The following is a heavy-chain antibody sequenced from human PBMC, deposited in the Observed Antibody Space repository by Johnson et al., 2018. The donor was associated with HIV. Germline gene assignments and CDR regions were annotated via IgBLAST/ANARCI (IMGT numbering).Heavy chain of an antibody. J-gene: IGHJ3*02. CDR3: ARTLGFGTEDAFDI. V-gene: IGHV3-43D*03. CDR1: GFTFDDYA. D-gene: IGHD3-10*01. CDR2: ISWDGGST. Sequence: VQLMESGGLVVQPGGSLRLSCAASGFTFDDYAMHWVRQAPGKGLEWVSLISWDGGSTYYADSVKGRFTISRDNSKNSLYLQMNSLRAEDTALYYCARTLGFGTEDAFDIWGQGTMVTVSS.